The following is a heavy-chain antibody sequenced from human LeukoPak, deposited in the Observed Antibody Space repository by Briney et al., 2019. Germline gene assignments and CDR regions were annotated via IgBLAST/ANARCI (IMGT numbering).Heavy chain of an antibody. CDR3: AKGIAVAGTGFDS. J-gene: IGHJ4*02. D-gene: IGHD6-19*01. V-gene: IGHV3-23*01. Sequence: PGGSLRLSCAASGFTFSSYAMSWVRQAPGKGLEWVSDISGSGGSTYYADSVKGRFTISRDNSKNTLYLQMNRLRAEDTAVYYCAKGIAVAGTGFDSWGQGTLVTVSS. CDR1: GFTFSSYA. CDR2: ISGSGGST.